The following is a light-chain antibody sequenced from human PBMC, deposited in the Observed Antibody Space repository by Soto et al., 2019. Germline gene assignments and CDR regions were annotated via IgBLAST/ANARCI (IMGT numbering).Light chain of an antibody. CDR1: QRLQHNNGYNY. CDR3: MQGVQTPPIT. CDR2: LGS. Sequence: DIVMTQSPLSLPVIPGEPASISCRSSQRLQHNNGYNYLDWYLQKPGQSPQLLIYLGSNRASGVPDRFSGSGSGTAFTLKISRVEAVDVGVYYCMQGVQTPPITFGQGTRLEIK. V-gene: IGKV2-28*01. J-gene: IGKJ5*01.